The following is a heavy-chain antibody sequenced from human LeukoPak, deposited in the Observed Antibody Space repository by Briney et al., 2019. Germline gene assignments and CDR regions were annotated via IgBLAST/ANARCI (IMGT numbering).Heavy chain of an antibody. CDR1: GFTFSSYN. V-gene: IGHV3-21*01. Sequence: GGSLRLSCAASGFTFSSYNMNWVRQTPGQGLEWVSSITSGSSHIYYADSVKGRFTISRDNAKSSLYLQMNSLRAEDTAVYYCARGPYSGSYGADYYYYMDVRGKGTTVTISS. CDR2: ITSGSSHI. J-gene: IGHJ6*03. D-gene: IGHD1-26*01. CDR3: ARGPYSGSYGADYYYYMDV.